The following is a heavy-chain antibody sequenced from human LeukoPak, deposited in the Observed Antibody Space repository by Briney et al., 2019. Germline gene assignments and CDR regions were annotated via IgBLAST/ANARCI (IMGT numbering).Heavy chain of an antibody. V-gene: IGHV1-69*13. D-gene: IGHD2-2*01. CDR3: ARDVPAARYYYYGMDV. CDR1: GGTFSSYA. Sequence: GASVKVSCKASGGTFSSYAISWVRQAPGQGLEWMRGIIPIFGTANYAQKFQGRVTITADESTSTAYMELSSLRSEDTAVYYCARDVPAARYYYYGMDVWGQGTTVTVSS. J-gene: IGHJ6*02. CDR2: IIPIFGTA.